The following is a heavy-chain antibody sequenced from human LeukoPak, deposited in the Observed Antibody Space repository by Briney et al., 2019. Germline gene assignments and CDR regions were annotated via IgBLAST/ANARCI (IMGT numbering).Heavy chain of an antibody. CDR1: GGSISSYY. J-gene: IGHJ4*02. D-gene: IGHD1-26*01. Sequence: PSETLSLTCTVSGGSISSYYWSWIRQPPGKGLEWIGYIYYSGSTNYNPSLKSRVTISVDTSKNQFSLKLSSVTAADTAVYYCAGDFRVGTNGYWGQGTLVTVSS. CDR3: AGDFRVGTNGY. CDR2: IYYSGST. V-gene: IGHV4-59*12.